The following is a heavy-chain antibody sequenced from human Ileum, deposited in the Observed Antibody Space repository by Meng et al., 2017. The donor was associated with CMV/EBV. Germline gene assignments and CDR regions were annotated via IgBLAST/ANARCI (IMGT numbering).Heavy chain of an antibody. Sequence: LSLTCAASGFTFSSYGMHWVRQAPGKGLEWVAFIRYDGSNKYYADSVKGRFTISRDNSKNTLYLQMNSLRAEDTAVYYCATYGDYPYYFDYWGQGTLVTVSS. CDR2: IRYDGSNK. D-gene: IGHD4-17*01. J-gene: IGHJ4*02. V-gene: IGHV3-30*02. CDR3: ATYGDYPYYFDY. CDR1: GFTFSSYG.